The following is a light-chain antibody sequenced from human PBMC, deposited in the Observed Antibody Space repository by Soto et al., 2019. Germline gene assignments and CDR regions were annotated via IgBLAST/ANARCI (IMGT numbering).Light chain of an antibody. J-gene: IGKJ1*01. V-gene: IGKV3-20*01. CDR3: KQYGSSPRT. CDR2: GAT. CDR1: QTVSSSY. Sequence: PGERATLSCTASQTVSSSYLAWYQQKLGQAPRLLIYGATSRATGIPDRFSGSGSGTDFTLTISRLEPEEFAVYYCKQYGSSPRTVGQGTKVDIK.